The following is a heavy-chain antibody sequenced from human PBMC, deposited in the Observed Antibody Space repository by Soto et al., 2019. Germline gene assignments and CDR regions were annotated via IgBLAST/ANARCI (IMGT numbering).Heavy chain of an antibody. V-gene: IGHV3-53*04. D-gene: IGHD6-19*01. J-gene: IGHJ5*02. CDR1: GFTVSSNY. CDR2: IYSGGST. Sequence: GGSLRLSCAASGFTVSSNYMSWVRQAPGKGLEWVSVIYSGGSTYYADSVKGRFTISRHNSKNTLYLQMNSLRAEDTAVYYCARAQTRSYSSGWYNWFDPWGQGTLVTVSS. CDR3: ARAQTRSYSSGWYNWFDP.